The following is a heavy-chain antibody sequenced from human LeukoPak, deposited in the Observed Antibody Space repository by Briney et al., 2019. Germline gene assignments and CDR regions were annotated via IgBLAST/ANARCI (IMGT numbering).Heavy chain of an antibody. D-gene: IGHD3-3*01. CDR3: ARDNALDRNYDFWSGTFDY. V-gene: IGHV3-30-3*01. CDR1: GFTFSSYA. Sequence: PGGSLRLSYAASGFTFSSYAMRWVRQAPGKGLEWVAVISYDGSNKYYADSVKGRFTISRDNSKNTLYLQMNSLRAEDTAVYYCARDNALDRNYDFWSGTFDYWGQGTLVTVSS. CDR2: ISYDGSNK. J-gene: IGHJ4*02.